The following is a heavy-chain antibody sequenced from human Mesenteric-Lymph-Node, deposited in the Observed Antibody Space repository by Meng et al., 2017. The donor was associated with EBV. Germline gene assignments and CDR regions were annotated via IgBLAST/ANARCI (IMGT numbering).Heavy chain of an antibody. CDR1: GYTFTSYA. CDR2: INAGNGNT. D-gene: IGHD6-13*01. J-gene: IGHJ4*02. V-gene: IGHV1-3*01. Sequence: QVQLVQSGAELKQPGASVRLSCKASGYTFTSYAVHWVRQAPGQGLEWMGWINAGNGNTKYSQNFQGRVTITRDTSASTAHMELTSLRSEDTAVYYCATGSRSDYWGQGSLVTVSS. CDR3: ATGSRSDY.